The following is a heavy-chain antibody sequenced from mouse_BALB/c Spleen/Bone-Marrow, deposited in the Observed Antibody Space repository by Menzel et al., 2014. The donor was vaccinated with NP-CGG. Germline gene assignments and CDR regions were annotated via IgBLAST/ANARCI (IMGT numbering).Heavy chain of an antibody. J-gene: IGHJ3*01. CDR2: IDPAHGNT. V-gene: IGHV14-3*02. CDR1: GFNIKDTY. Sequence: EVKLVESGAELVKPGASVKLSCTASGFNIKDTYMHWVKQRPEQGLEWIGRIDPAHGNTKYDPKFQGKATITADTSSNTAYLQLSSLTSEDTAVYYCAMYYYGSSLFACWGQGTLVTVSA. D-gene: IGHD1-1*01. CDR3: AMYYYGSSLFAC.